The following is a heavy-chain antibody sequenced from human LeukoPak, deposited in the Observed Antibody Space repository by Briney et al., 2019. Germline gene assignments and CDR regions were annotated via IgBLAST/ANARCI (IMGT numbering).Heavy chain of an antibody. D-gene: IGHD3-22*01. CDR2: INPNSGGT. CDR1: GYTFTGYY. J-gene: IGHJ4*02. V-gene: IGHV1-2*06. CDR3: ARALPYDSSVEDY. Sequence: ASVKVSCKASGYTFTGYYMHWVRQAPGQGLEWMGRINPNSGGTNYAQKFQGRVTMTRDTSISTAYMELSRLRSDDTAVYYCARALPYDSSVEDYWGQGTLVTVSS.